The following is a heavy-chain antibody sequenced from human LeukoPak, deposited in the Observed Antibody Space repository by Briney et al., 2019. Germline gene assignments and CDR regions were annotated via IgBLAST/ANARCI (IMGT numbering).Heavy chain of an antibody. CDR2: INRDGSET. CDR1: GFTFNSYW. V-gene: IGHV3-7*03. D-gene: IGHD2-2*02. Sequence: GGSLRLSCAASGFTFNSYWMSWVRQAPGKGLEWVANINRDGSETYYVDSVKGRFTISRDNAKSSLYLQMNSLRAEDTAVYYCAKSANDYCSSNSCYKFDYWGQGTLVTVSS. J-gene: IGHJ4*02. CDR3: AKSANDYCSSNSCYKFDY.